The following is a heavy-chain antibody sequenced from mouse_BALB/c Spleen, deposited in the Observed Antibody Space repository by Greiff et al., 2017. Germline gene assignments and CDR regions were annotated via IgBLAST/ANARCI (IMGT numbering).Heavy chain of an antibody. CDR3: ARGDYDGSSYAMDY. CDR1: GFTFSSYA. J-gene: IGHJ4*01. CDR2: ISSGGST. D-gene: IGHD2-4*01. Sequence: DVQLVESGGGLVKPGGSLKLSCAASGFTFSSYAMSWVRQTPEKRLEWVASISSGGSTYYPDSVKGRFTISRDNARNILYLQMSSLRSEDTAMYYCARGDYDGSSYAMDYWGQGTSVTVSS. V-gene: IGHV5-6-5*01.